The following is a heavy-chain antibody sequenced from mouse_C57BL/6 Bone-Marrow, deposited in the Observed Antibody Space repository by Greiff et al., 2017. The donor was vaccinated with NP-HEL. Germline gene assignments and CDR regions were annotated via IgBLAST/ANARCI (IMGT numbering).Heavy chain of an antibody. J-gene: IGHJ2*01. V-gene: IGHV5-6*01. D-gene: IGHD1-1*01. CDR2: ISSGGSYP. CDR3: ARMGSSYYFDY. CDR1: GFTFSSYG. Sequence: EVKVVESGGDLVKPGGSLKLSCAASGFTFSSYGMSWVRQTPDKRLEWVATISSGGSYPYYPDSVKGRFPLSRDNAKNTLYLQMSSLKSEDTAMYYCARMGSSYYFDYWGQGTTLTVSS.